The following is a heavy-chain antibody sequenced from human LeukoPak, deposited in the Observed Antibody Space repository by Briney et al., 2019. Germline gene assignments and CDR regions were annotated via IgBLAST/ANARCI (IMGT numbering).Heavy chain of an antibody. D-gene: IGHD3-9*01. V-gene: IGHV3-30-3*01. CDR2: ISYDGSNK. Sequence: GRSLRLSCAASGFTFSSYAMHWVRQAPGKGLEWVAVISYDGSNKYYADSVKGRFTISRDNSKNTLYLQMNSLRAEDTAVYYCARSPYDTLTGSEYYFDYWGQGTLVTVSS. CDR3: ARSPYDTLTGSEYYFDY. CDR1: GFTFSSYA. J-gene: IGHJ4*02.